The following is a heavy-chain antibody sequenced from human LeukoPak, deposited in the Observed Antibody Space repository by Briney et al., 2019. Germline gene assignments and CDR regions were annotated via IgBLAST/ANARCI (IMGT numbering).Heavy chain of an antibody. D-gene: IGHD1-20*01. J-gene: IGHJ5*02. CDR1: GGSFSGYY. CDR2: IYHSGST. CDR3: ARGVGLRWYDWAKYWFDP. V-gene: IGHV4-34*01. Sequence: SETLSLTCAVYGGSFSGYYWSWIRHPPGKGLEWIGEIYHSGSTNYNPSIKGRFTISVDKAKNQFSLKLSCVTAADTAVYYCARGVGLRWYDWAKYWFDPWGQGTLVTVSS.